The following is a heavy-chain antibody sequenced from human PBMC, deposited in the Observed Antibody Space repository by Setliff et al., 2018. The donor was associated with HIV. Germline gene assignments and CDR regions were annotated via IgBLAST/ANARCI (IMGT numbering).Heavy chain of an antibody. Sequence: GGSLRLSCAASGFTFSDAWMTWVRQAPGKGLEWVGRIKSKTDGGTTDYTAPVKGRFTISRDDSKSIAHLQMNRLKIEDTAVYYCTRASSWYYYMGVWGKGTTVTVSS. J-gene: IGHJ6*03. D-gene: IGHD2-15*01. CDR1: GFTFSDAW. CDR3: TRASSWYYYMGV. CDR2: IKSKTDGGTT. V-gene: IGHV3-15*01.